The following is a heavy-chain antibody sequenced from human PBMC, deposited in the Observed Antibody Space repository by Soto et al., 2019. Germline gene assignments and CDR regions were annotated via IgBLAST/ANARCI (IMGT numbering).Heavy chain of an antibody. CDR2: LSDSVGTT. Sequence: PVGSLRLSCAVSGFTFGTYTVNWVRQAPGMGLEWVAGLSDSVGTTHYAYSVKGRFTISRDKSKNTLYLQMNNLRAEDTAVYYCAKHLIGGRLQSPMDLWGQGTKVTVSS. J-gene: IGHJ4*02. V-gene: IGHV3-23*01. CDR3: AKHLIGGRLQSPMDL. CDR1: GFTFGTYT. D-gene: IGHD1-1*01.